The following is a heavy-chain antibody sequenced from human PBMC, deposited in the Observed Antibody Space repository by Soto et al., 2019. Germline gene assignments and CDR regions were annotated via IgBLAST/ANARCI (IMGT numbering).Heavy chain of an antibody. CDR1: GFTFSSYA. CDR2: ISCDGSNT. D-gene: IGHD6-13*01. CDR3: AKDPERSSWYGYFDY. V-gene: IGHV3-30*02. Sequence: GGSLRLSCAASGFTFSSYAMSWVRQAPGKGLEWVAVISCDGSNTYYADSVKGRFTISRDNSKNTLYLQMNSLRAEDTAVYYCAKDPERSSWYGYFDYWGQGTLVTVSS. J-gene: IGHJ4*02.